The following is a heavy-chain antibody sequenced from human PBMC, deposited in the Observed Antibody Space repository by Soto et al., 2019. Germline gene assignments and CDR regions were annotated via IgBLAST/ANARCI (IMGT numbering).Heavy chain of an antibody. CDR3: ARGLLTYSNYAFDY. J-gene: IGHJ4*02. CDR1: EGSCSGYY. Sequence: LETLSLTSGVYEGSCSGYYGSWIRKHPGKGLEWIGEINHSGSTNYNPSLKRRVTISVDTSKNQFSLKLSSVTAADTAVYYCARGLLTYSNYAFDYWGQGTLVNVSS. CDR2: INHSGST. D-gene: IGHD4-4*01. V-gene: IGHV4-34*01.